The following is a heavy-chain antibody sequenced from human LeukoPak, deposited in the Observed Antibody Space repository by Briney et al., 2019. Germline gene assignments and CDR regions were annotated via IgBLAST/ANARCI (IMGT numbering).Heavy chain of an antibody. D-gene: IGHD2-2*01. V-gene: IGHV3-21*01. CDR2: ISSSSSYI. CDR3: AREDSQGLDIVVVPAAGSFDY. CDR1: GFTSSSYS. J-gene: IGHJ4*02. Sequence: GGSLRLSCAASGFTSSSYSMNWVRQAPGKGLEWVSSISSSSSYIYYADSVKGRFTISRDNAKNSLYLQMNSLRAEDTAVYYCAREDSQGLDIVVVPAAGSFDYWGQGTLVTVSS.